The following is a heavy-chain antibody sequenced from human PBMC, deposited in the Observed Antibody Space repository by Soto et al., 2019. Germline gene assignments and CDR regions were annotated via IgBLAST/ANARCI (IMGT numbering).Heavy chain of an antibody. CDR3: AKGDSGSPEPKIYYYYGMDV. Sequence: QVQLVESGGGVVQPGRSLRLSCAASGFTFSSYGMHWVRQAPGKGLEWVAVISYDGSNKYYADSVKGRFTSSRDNSKNTLYLQINSLRAEDTAVYYCAKGDSGSPEPKIYYYYGMDVWGQGTTVTVSS. CDR2: ISYDGSNK. J-gene: IGHJ6*02. CDR1: GFTFSSYG. V-gene: IGHV3-30*18. D-gene: IGHD1-26*01.